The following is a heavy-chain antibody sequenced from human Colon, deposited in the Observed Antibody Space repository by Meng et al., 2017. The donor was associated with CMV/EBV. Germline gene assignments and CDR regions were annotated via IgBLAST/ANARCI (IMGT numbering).Heavy chain of an antibody. Sequence: GESLKISCVGSGFTFSDYEMNWVRQAPGMGLEWVAYVNHRGTTIFYADSVKGRFTISRDNAKNSLYLQMNSLRAEDTGIYYCAQPGGYGDYGMDVWGQGTTVTVSS. V-gene: IGHV3-48*03. CDR3: AQPGGYGDYGMDV. CDR1: GFTFSDYE. D-gene: IGHD4-17*01. CDR2: VNHRGTTI. J-gene: IGHJ6*02.